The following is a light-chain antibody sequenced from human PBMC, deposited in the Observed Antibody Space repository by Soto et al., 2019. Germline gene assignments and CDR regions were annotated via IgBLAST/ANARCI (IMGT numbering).Light chain of an antibody. Sequence: DIQMTQSPSTLSASVGDRVTITCRASRSISGWLAWYQQKPGKAPKLLIYDVSSLESGVPSRFSGSGSGTEFTLTISSLQPDDSATYYCQQYNSYSTFGQGTKVEIK. CDR1: RSISGW. CDR3: QQYNSYST. J-gene: IGKJ1*01. CDR2: DVS. V-gene: IGKV1-5*01.